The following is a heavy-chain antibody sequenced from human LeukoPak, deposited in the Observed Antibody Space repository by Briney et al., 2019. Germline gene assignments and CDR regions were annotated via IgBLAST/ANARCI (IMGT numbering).Heavy chain of an antibody. J-gene: IGHJ4*02. V-gene: IGHV3-21*01. CDR3: ARVGSGTYLVDY. CDR2: ISSGSIYI. CDR1: GFTLSTSS. D-gene: IGHD1-26*01. Sequence: GGALRLACAASGFTLSTSSMNWVRQADPGKGLEWVSFISSGSIYIYYADSVKGRFTISRDNAKNSLYLQMDSLRAEDTAVYYCARVGSGTYLVDYWGQGTLVTVSS.